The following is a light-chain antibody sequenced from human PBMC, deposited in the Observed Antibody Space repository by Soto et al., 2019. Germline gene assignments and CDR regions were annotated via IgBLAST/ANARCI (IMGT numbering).Light chain of an antibody. CDR3: QQYGSSPPIT. J-gene: IGKJ5*01. CDR1: QSMSSSF. CDR2: CAS. Sequence: IVLTQSPGILSLSPGDRATLSCGSSQSMSSSFLAWYQQKPGQAARLLIYCASSRATGIPDRFCGSGSWTDFTLTISSLQAEDVAVYYCQQYGSSPPITFGEGTRLEIK. V-gene: IGKV3-20*01.